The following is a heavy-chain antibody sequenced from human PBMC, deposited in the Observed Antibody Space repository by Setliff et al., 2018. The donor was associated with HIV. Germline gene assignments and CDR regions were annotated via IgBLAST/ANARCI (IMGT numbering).Heavy chain of an antibody. CDR3: ARDGISGGAYPPYYFDY. J-gene: IGHJ4*01. CDR1: GFTFNTYA. V-gene: IGHV3-23*01. D-gene: IGHD2-15*01. CDR2: ISGSGAST. Sequence: GGSLRLSCAASGFTFNTYAMSWVRQAPGKGLEWVSVISGSGASTFYADSVKGRFTISRDNSKSTLYLQMNGLRAEDTAVYYCARDGISGGAYPPYYFDYWGHGTLVTVSS.